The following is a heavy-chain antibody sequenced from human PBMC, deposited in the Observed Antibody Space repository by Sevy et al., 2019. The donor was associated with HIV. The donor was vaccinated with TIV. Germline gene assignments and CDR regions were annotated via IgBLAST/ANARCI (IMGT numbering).Heavy chain of an antibody. CDR2: ISSSSSYI. CDR1: GFTFSSYS. D-gene: IGHD5-18*01. CDR3: ATTAMVRWGVVRFDP. V-gene: IGHV3-21*01. Sequence: GGSLRLSCAASGFTFSSYSMNWVRQAPGKGLEWVSSISSSSSYIYYADSVKGRFTISRDNAKNSLYLQMNSLRAEDTAVYYCATTAMVRWGVVRFDPWGQGTLVTVSS. J-gene: IGHJ5*02.